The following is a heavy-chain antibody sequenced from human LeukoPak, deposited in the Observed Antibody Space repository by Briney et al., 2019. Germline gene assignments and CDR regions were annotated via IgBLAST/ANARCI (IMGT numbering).Heavy chain of an antibody. CDR1: GFTFNIYD. J-gene: IGHJ6*02. V-gene: IGHV3-33*01. Sequence: PGGSLTLSCAASGFTFNIYDMHWVRQAPGKGLEWVAVIWYDGSNKYYADSVKDRLTISRDNSKNTLYLQMNSLRAEDTAVYYCARVPTPPYCSGGSCNGVRGDYYYGMDVWGQGTTVAVSS. D-gene: IGHD2-15*01. CDR3: ARVPTPPYCSGGSCNGVRGDYYYGMDV. CDR2: IWYDGSNK.